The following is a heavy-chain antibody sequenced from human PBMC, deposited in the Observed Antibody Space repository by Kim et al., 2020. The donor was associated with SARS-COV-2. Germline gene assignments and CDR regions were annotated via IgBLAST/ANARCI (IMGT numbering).Heavy chain of an antibody. J-gene: IGHJ6*02. D-gene: IGHD6-13*01. Sequence: GGSLRLSCAASGFTFSSYSMNWVRQAPGKGLEWVSSISSSSSYIYYADSVKGRFTISRDNAKNSLYLQMNSLRAEDTAVYYCARVAAAGPPVYYGMDVWGQGTTVTVSS. CDR2: ISSSSSYI. CDR3: ARVAAAGPPVYYGMDV. CDR1: GFTFSSYS. V-gene: IGHV3-21*01.